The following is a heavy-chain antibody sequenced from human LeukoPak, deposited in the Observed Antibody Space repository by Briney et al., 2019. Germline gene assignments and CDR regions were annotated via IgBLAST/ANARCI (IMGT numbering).Heavy chain of an antibody. Sequence: PGGSLRLSCAASGFTVSSNYMSWVRQAPGKGLEWVSGISGSGGSTYYADSVKGRLTISRDNSKDTLYLQMNSLRAEDTGVYYCAKAVAGAFDYWGQGTLVTVSS. J-gene: IGHJ4*02. CDR2: ISGSGGST. CDR3: AKAVAGAFDY. V-gene: IGHV3-23*01. D-gene: IGHD6-19*01. CDR1: GFTVSSNY.